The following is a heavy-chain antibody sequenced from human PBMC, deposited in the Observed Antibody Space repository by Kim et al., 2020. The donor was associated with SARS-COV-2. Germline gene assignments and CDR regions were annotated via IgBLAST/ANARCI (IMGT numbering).Heavy chain of an antibody. Sequence: SETLSLTCTVSGASISTYYWSWIRQPPGKGLEWIGFISYTGNTNYNPTLKSRVTISVDTSKNQHSLLLLSATAAATTAVYYCRRHYYCDSVAYLQHWGQG. CDR2: ISYTGNT. V-gene: IGHV4-59*08. CDR3: RRHYYCDSVAYLQH. J-gene: IGHJ1*01. D-gene: IGHD3-22*01. CDR1: GASISTYY.